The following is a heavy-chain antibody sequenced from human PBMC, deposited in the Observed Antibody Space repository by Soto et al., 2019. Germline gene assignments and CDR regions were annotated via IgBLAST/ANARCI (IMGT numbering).Heavy chain of an antibody. V-gene: IGHV3-30-3*01. CDR1: GFTFSSYA. D-gene: IGHD3-22*01. Sequence: PGGSLRLSCAASGFTFSSYAMHWVRQAPGKGLEWVAVISYDGSNKYYADTVKGRFTISRDNSKNTLYLQTNSLRAEDTAVYYCARVADSSGYYHFDYWGQGTLVTVSS. CDR3: ARVADSSGYYHFDY. J-gene: IGHJ4*02. CDR2: ISYDGSNK.